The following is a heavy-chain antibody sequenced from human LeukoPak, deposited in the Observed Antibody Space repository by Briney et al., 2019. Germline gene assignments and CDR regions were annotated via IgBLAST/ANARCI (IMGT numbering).Heavy chain of an antibody. D-gene: IGHD5-18*01. Sequence: ASVKVSCKASGGTFSSYAISWVRQAPGQGLEWMGGIIPILGTANYAQKFQGRVTITADESTSTAYMELSSLRSEDTAVYYCARGYSYGYQRQALPDYWGQGTLVTVSS. CDR2: IIPILGTA. V-gene: IGHV1-69*13. CDR3: ARGYSYGYQRQALPDY. J-gene: IGHJ4*02. CDR1: GGTFSSYA.